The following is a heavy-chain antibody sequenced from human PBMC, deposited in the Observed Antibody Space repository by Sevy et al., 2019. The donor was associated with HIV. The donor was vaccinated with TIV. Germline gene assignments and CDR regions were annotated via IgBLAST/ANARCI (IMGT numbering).Heavy chain of an antibody. CDR1: GFTFSKYS. D-gene: IGHD2-8*01. Sequence: GGSLRLSCAASGFTFSKYSMSWVRQPPGKGLEWVSTLSFGCGEINYADCVWGRFTISRDNSKSSVYLQMNNLSPEDTAVYYCAREGCTKPHDYWGQGTLVTVSS. V-gene: IGHV3-23*01. J-gene: IGHJ4*02. CDR3: AREGCTKPHDY. CDR2: LSFGCGEI.